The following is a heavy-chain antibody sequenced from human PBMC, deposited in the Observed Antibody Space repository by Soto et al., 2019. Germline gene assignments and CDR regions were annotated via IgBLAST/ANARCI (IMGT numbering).Heavy chain of an antibody. CDR2: ISAYNGNT. J-gene: IGHJ4*02. D-gene: IGHD3-10*01. CDR3: ARDRYYYGSGTALEKIKAPKY. CDR1: GYTFTSYG. Sequence: GASVKVSCKASGYTFTSYGISWVRQAPGQGLEWMGWISAYNGNTNYAQKLQGRVTMTTDTSTSTAYMELRSLRSDDTAVYYCARDRYYYGSGTALEKIKAPKYWGQGTLVTVSS. V-gene: IGHV1-18*01.